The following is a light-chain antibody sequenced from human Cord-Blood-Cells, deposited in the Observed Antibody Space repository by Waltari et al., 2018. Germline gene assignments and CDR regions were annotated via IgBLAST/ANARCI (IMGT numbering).Light chain of an antibody. CDR1: SSDVGGYNY. Sequence: SALTQPASVSGSHGQSITISCTGTSSDVGGYNYVSWYQQHPGKAPKLMIYDVSNRPSGVSNRFSGSKSGNTASLTISGLQAEDEADYYCSSYTSSSTYVVFGGGTKLTVL. CDR2: DVS. J-gene: IGLJ2*01. V-gene: IGLV2-14*01. CDR3: SSYTSSSTYVV.